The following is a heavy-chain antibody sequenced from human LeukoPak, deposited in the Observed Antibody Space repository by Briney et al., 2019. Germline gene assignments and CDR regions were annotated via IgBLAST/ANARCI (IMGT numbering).Heavy chain of an antibody. CDR2: ISSSGSTI. CDR1: GFTFSSYE. Sequence: GGSLRLSCAASGFTFSSYEMNWVRQAPGKGLEWVSYISSSGSTIYYADSVKGRFTISRDNAKNSLYLQMNSLRAEDTAVYYCARDPWYNWNDFDYWGQGTLVTVSS. J-gene: IGHJ4*02. D-gene: IGHD1-1*01. CDR3: ARDPWYNWNDFDY. V-gene: IGHV3-48*03.